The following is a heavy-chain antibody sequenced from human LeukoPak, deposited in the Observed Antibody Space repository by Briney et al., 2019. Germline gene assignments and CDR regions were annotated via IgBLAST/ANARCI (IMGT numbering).Heavy chain of an antibody. CDR2: IYHSGST. D-gene: IGHD4-11*01. J-gene: IGHJ4*02. Sequence: PSETLSLTCTVSGGSISSGGYYWSWIRQPPGKGLEWIGYIYHSGSTYYNPSLKSRVTISVDRSKNQFSLKLSSVTAADTAVYYCAREDDYSNFDYWGQGTLVTVSS. CDR3: AREDDYSNFDY. V-gene: IGHV4-30-2*01. CDR1: GGSISSGGYY.